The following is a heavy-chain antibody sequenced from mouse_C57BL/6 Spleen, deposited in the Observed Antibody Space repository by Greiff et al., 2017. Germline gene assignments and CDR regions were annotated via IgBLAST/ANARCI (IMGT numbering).Heavy chain of an antibody. Sequence: EVQGVESGAELVRPGASVKLSCTASGFNIKDDYMHWVKQRPEQGLEWIGWIDPENGDTEYASKFQGKATITADTSSNTAYLQLSSLTSEDTAVYYCTTWGTVVATPYAMDYWGQGTSVTVSS. V-gene: IGHV14-4*01. D-gene: IGHD1-1*01. CDR1: GFNIKDDY. J-gene: IGHJ4*01. CDR2: IDPENGDT. CDR3: TTWGTVVATPYAMDY.